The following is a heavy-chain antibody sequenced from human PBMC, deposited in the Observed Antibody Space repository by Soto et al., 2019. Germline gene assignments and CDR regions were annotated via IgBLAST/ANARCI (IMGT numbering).Heavy chain of an antibody. Sequence: EVQLVESGGDLVQPGGSLRLSCAASGFTFSSSWVHWVCQAPGEGLMWVSRINGDGSTINYADSVKGRFTTSRDNARNTLYLQMNSLRDEDTAVYYCARAGYYRFDYWGQGTLVTVSS. CDR1: GFTFSSSW. V-gene: IGHV3-74*01. J-gene: IGHJ4*02. CDR2: INGDGSTI. CDR3: ARAGYYRFDY. D-gene: IGHD1-26*01.